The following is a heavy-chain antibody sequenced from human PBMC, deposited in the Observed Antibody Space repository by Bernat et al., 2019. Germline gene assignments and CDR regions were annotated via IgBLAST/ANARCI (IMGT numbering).Heavy chain of an antibody. J-gene: IGHJ6*02. V-gene: IGHV1-18*01. Sequence: QVQLVQSGAEVKKPGASVKVSCKASGYTFTSYGISWVRQAPGQGLEWMGWISAYNGNTNYAQKLQGRATMTTDTTTSTAYMALRSLRSDDTAVYYCARGGTMVRGVLDPDRYYYYGMDVWGQGTTVTVSS. D-gene: IGHD3-10*01. CDR2: ISAYNGNT. CDR3: ARGGTMVRGVLDPDRYYYYGMDV. CDR1: GYTFTSYG.